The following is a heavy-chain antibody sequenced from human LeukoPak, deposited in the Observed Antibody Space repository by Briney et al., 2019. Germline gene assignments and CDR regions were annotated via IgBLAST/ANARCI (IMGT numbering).Heavy chain of an antibody. CDR3: ARPRLPVAGTRWFDP. V-gene: IGHV3-23*01. D-gene: IGHD6-13*01. CDR2: IGSGSAGT. J-gene: IGHJ5*02. Sequence: GGSLRLSCAGSGFTFSAYATSWVRQAPGKGLEWVSAIGSGSAGTHYADSVKGRFTIYRDDSKNTLYLQMNSLRAEDTAVYYCARPRLPVAGTRWFDPWGQGTLVTVSS. CDR1: GFTFSAYA.